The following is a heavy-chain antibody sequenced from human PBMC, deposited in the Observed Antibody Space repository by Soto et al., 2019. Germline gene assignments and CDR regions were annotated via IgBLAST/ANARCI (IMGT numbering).Heavy chain of an antibody. V-gene: IGHV3-23*01. CDR2: ISGSGGST. CDR1: GFTFSSYA. CDR3: AKDKNYYDSSGYLHDAFDI. J-gene: IGHJ3*02. D-gene: IGHD3-22*01. Sequence: HPGGSLRLSCAASGFTFSSYAMSWVRQAPGKGLEWVSAISGSGGSTYYADSVKGRFTISRDNSKNTLYLQMNSLRAEDTAVYYCAKDKNYYDSSGYLHDAFDIWGQGTMVTVSS.